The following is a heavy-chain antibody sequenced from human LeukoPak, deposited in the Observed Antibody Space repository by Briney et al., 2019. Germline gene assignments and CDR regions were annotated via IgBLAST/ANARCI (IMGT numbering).Heavy chain of an antibody. CDR1: GFTFSSYA. J-gene: IGHJ4*02. Sequence: GGSLRLSCAASGFTFSSYAMSWVRRAPGKGLEWVSAISGSGGSTYYTDSVKGRFTISRDNSKNTLYLQMNSLRAEDTAVYYCAKREVGAFGYWGQGTLVTVSS. V-gene: IGHV3-23*01. CDR3: AKREVGAFGY. CDR2: ISGSGGST. D-gene: IGHD1-26*01.